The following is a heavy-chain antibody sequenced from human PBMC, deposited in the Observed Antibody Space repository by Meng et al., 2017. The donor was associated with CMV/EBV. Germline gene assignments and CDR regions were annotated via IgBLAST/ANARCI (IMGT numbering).Heavy chain of an antibody. CDR3: ARGDGYKDLDY. D-gene: IGHD5-24*01. CDR1: GYTFTGYD. Sequence: SCKASGYTFTGYDRHWVRQAPGQGLEWMGWINPNSGGTNYAQKFQGRVTMTRDTSISTAYMELSRLRSDDTAVYYCARGDGYKDLDYWGQGTLVTVSS. J-gene: IGHJ4*02. V-gene: IGHV1-2*02. CDR2: INPNSGGT.